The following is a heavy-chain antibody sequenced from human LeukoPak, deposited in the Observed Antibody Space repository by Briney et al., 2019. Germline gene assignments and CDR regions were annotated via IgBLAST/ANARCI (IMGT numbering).Heavy chain of an antibody. D-gene: IGHD2-2*02. Sequence: LGESLKISCTTSGYSFTTYWIGWVRQVAGKDLEWMGIIYPGDSDTRYSPSFQGQVTISADKSIRTAYLQWSSLKASDTAMYYCARLVGYCSSTSCYTPFDYWGQGTLVTVSS. CDR1: GYSFTTYW. J-gene: IGHJ4*02. V-gene: IGHV5-51*01. CDR2: IYPGDSDT. CDR3: ARLVGYCSSTSCYTPFDY.